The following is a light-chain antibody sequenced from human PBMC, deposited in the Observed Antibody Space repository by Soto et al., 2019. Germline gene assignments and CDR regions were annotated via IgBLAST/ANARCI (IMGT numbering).Light chain of an antibody. V-gene: IGLV2-14*01. Sequence: QSVLTQPASVCGSPGQSITISCTGTSSDVGGYNYVSWYQQHPGKAPKLMIYDVSNRPSGVSNRFSGSKSGNTGALTISGLHAEDEADYYCSSYTSSSAHNYVFGTGTKLTVL. CDR1: SSDVGGYNY. CDR2: DVS. J-gene: IGLJ1*01. CDR3: SSYTSSSAHNYV.